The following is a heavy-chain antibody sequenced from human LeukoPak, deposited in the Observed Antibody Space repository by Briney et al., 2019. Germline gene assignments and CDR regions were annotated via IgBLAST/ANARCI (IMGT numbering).Heavy chain of an antibody. CDR1: GFTFSSYA. CDR2: ISGSGGST. CDR3: AKTSSPYYYYYMDV. V-gene: IGHV3-23*01. Sequence: GGSLRLSCAASGFTFSSYAMSWVRQAPGKGLEWVSAISGSGGSTYYADSVKGRFTISRDNSKNTLYLQMNSLRAEDTAVYYCAKTSSPYYYYYMDVWGKGTTVTVSS. J-gene: IGHJ6*03.